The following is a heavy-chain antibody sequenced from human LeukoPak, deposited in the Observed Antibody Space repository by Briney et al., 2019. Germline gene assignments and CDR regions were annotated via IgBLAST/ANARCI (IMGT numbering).Heavy chain of an antibody. D-gene: IGHD2-15*01. Sequence: ASVKVSCKASGYTFTSYGIGWVRQAPGQGLEWMGWISAYNGNTNYAQKLQGRVTMTTDTSTSTAYMELRSLRSDDTAVYYCARDAVNLGYCSGGSCYTFDYWGQGTLVTVSS. V-gene: IGHV1-18*01. CDR1: GYTFTSYG. J-gene: IGHJ4*02. CDR3: ARDAVNLGYCSGGSCYTFDY. CDR2: ISAYNGNT.